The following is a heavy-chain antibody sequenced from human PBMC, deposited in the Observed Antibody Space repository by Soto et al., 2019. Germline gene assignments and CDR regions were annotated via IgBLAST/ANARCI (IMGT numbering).Heavy chain of an antibody. CDR2: ISYDGSNK. CDR3: ARDRGTATKYYYYGMDA. J-gene: IGHJ6*02. D-gene: IGHD6-13*01. V-gene: IGHV3-30-3*01. Sequence: XGSLRLSCSASGFTFSSYAMHWVRQAPGRGLEWVAVISYDGSNKYYADSVKGRFTISRDNSKNTLYLQMNSLRAEDTAVYYCARDRGTATKYYYYGMDAWGQGATVTVSS. CDR1: GFTFSSYA.